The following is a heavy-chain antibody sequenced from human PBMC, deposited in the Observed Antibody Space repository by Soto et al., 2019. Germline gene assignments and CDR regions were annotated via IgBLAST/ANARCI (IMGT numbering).Heavy chain of an antibody. V-gene: IGHV1-18*01. CDR3: ARFIRDEVPAARYYYYYYMDV. CDR1: GYTFTSYG. J-gene: IGHJ6*03. CDR2: ISAYNGNT. Sequence: ASVKVSCKASGYTFTSYGISWVRQAPGQGLEWMGWISAYNGNTNYAQKLQGRITMTTDTSTSTAYMELRSLRSVDTAVYYCARFIRDEVPAARYYYYYYMDVWGKGTTVTVSS. D-gene: IGHD2-2*01.